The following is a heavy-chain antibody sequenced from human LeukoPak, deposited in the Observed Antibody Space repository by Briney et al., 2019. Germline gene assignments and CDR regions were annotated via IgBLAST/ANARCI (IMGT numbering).Heavy chain of an antibody. CDR2: ISAYNGNT. J-gene: IGHJ3*02. V-gene: IGHV1-18*01. Sequence: GASVKVSCKASGYTFTSYGISWVRQAPGQGLEWMGWISAYNGNTNYAQKLQGRVTMTTDTSTSTAYMELRSLRSDDTAVYYCARKYDTRGYYPNDAFDIWGQGTMVTVSS. CDR3: ARKYDTRGYYPNDAFDI. D-gene: IGHD3-22*01. CDR1: GYTFTSYG.